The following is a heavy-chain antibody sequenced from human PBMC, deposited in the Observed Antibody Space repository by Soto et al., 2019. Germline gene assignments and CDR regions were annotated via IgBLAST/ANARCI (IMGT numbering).Heavy chain of an antibody. CDR2: IIPIFGTA. Sequence: GASVKVSCKASGGTFSSYAISWVRQAPGQGLEWMGGIIPIFGTANYAQKFQGRVTITADESTSTAYMELSSLRSEDTAVYYCASRGGSSTSLISYYYGMDVWGQGTTVTVSS. V-gene: IGHV1-69*13. J-gene: IGHJ6*02. CDR3: ASRGGSSTSLISYYYGMDV. D-gene: IGHD2-2*01. CDR1: GGTFSSYA.